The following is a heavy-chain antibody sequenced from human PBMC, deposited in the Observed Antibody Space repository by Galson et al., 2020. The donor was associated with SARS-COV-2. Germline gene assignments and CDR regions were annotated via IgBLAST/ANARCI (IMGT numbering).Heavy chain of an antibody. CDR3: AREGNGERRGGYNWFDP. D-gene: IGHD4-17*01. J-gene: IGHJ5*02. Sequence: GGSLGLSCAVSGLSVNTNYMSWVRQAPGKGLEWVSVMYIDGSTYYADSVKGRFTISRDTSKNTVYLQMYNLRAEDTAVYYCAREGNGERRGGYNWFDPWGQGTLVTVSS. CDR2: MYIDGST. V-gene: IGHV3-53*01. CDR1: GLSVNTNY.